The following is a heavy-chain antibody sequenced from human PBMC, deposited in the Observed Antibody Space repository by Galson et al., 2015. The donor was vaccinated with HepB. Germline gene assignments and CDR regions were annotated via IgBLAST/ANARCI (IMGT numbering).Heavy chain of an antibody. Sequence: SVKVSCKASGGTFSSYAISWVRQAPGQGLEWMGGIIPIFGTANYAQKFQGRVTITADESTSTAYMELSSLRSEDTAVYYWARGGVVGATSLGWFDPWGQGTLVTVSS. J-gene: IGHJ5*02. CDR3: ARGGVVGATSLGWFDP. CDR1: GGTFSSYA. V-gene: IGHV1-69*13. D-gene: IGHD1-26*01. CDR2: IIPIFGTA.